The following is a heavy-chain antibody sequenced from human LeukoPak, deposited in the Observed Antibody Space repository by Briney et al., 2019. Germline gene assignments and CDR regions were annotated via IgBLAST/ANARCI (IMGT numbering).Heavy chain of an antibody. V-gene: IGHV4-38-2*02. D-gene: IGHD2-2*01. CDR3: ARRLDCSSTSCYVGWFDP. CDR1: GYSISSGYY. J-gene: IGHJ5*02. CDR2: LYHSGST. Sequence: SETLSLTCTVSGYSISSGYYWGWIRQPPGKGLEWIGSLYHSGSTYYNPSLKSRVTISVDTSKNQFSLKLSPVTAADTAVYYCARRLDCSSTSCYVGWFDPWGQGTLVTVSS.